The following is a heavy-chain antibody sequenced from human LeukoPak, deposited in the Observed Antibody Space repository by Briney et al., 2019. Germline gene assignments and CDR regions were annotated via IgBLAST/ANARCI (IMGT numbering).Heavy chain of an antibody. J-gene: IGHJ4*02. CDR2: ISTYNGHT. V-gene: IGHV1-18*01. D-gene: IGHD3-3*01. CDR1: GYTFTSYA. CDR3: AREDNLMDFWSGYSDY. Sequence: GASVKVSCMASGYTFTSYAISWVRQAPGQGLEWMGWISTYNGHTNCAQKLQGRVTMTTDTSTSTAYMELRSLRSDDTAVYYCAREDNLMDFWSGYSDYWGQGTLVTVSS.